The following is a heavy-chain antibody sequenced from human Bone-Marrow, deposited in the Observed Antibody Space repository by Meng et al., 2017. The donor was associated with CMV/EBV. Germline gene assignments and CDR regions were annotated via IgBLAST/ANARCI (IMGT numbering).Heavy chain of an antibody. D-gene: IGHD6-6*01. V-gene: IGHV3-7*01. Sequence: GESLKISCAASGFTFSSYWMSWVRQAPGKGLEWVANIKQDGSEKYYVDSVKGRFTISRDNAKNSLYLQMNSLRAEDTAVYYCAREGDSSFFDYWGQGTLVAVSS. CDR2: IKQDGSEK. J-gene: IGHJ4*02. CDR1: GFTFSSYW. CDR3: AREGDSSFFDY.